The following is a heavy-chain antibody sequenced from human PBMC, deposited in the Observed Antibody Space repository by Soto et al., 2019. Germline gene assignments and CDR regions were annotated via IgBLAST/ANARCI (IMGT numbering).Heavy chain of an antibody. CDR3: AKNGPVDGNFEAFDH. V-gene: IGHV3-23*01. D-gene: IGHD3-9*01. J-gene: IGHJ4*02. CDR2: IHVSGGGT. CDR1: GFTFSSNA. Sequence: GGSLRLSCAASGFTFSSNAMTWVRQAPGKGLEWVSSIHVSGGGTYYADSVKGRFSISRDNSKSTLHLQMDSLRVEDTAVYYCAKNGPVDGNFEAFDHWGPGTLVTVSS.